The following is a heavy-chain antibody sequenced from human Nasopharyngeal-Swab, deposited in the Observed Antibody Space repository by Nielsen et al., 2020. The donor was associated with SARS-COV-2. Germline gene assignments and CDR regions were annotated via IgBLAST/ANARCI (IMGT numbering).Heavy chain of an antibody. CDR3: AKERVEQGAFDI. CDR2: ISGSGGST. CDR1: GFTFSSYA. V-gene: IGHV3-23*01. J-gene: IGHJ3*02. D-gene: IGHD1/OR15-1a*01. Sequence: GGSLRLSCAASGFTFSSYAMNWVRQAPGKGLERVSGISGSGGSTYYADSVKGRFTISRDNSKNTLYLQMNSLRAEDTAVYYCAKERVEQGAFDIWGQGTMVTVSS.